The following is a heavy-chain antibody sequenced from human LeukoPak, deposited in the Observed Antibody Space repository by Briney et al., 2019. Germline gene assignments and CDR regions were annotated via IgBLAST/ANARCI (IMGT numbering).Heavy chain of an antibody. J-gene: IGHJ6*03. V-gene: IGHV2-70*10. CDR1: GFSLSPSGMC. D-gene: IGHD6-6*01. Sequence: KVSGPTLVNPTQTLTLTCTFSGFSLSPSGMCVGWIRQPPGKALEWIDRIDWDDYKYYSTSLNTRLAISKETYKNQVVITMTNVDTVVTATYYCARIGYSSSSSYYYYMDVWGKGTTVTVSS. CDR2: IDWDDYK. CDR3: ARIGYSSSSSYYYYMDV.